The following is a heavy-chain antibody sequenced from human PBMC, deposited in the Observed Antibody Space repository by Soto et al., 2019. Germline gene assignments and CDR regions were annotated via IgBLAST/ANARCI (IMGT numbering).Heavy chain of an antibody. Sequence: SETLSLTCTVSGGSISSSSYYWGWIRQPPGKGLEWIGSIYYSGSTYYNPSLKSRVTISVDTSKNQFSLKLSSVTAADTAVYYCARHNNAYDAFDIWGQGTMVTVSS. CDR1: GGSISSSSYY. V-gene: IGHV4-39*01. CDR2: IYYSGST. J-gene: IGHJ3*02. D-gene: IGHD1-20*01. CDR3: ARHNNAYDAFDI.